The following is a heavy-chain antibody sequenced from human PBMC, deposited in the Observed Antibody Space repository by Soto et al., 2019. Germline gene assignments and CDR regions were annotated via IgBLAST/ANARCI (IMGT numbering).Heavy chain of an antibody. D-gene: IGHD6-13*01. Sequence: SETLSLTCAVYGGSFSGYYWSWIRQPPGKGLEWIGEINHSGSTNYNPSLKSRVTISVDTSKNQFSLKLSSVTAADTAVYYCARGLIAAAVYNWFDPWGQGTLVTVSS. J-gene: IGHJ5*02. CDR3: ARGLIAAAVYNWFDP. CDR1: GGSFSGYY. CDR2: INHSGST. V-gene: IGHV4-34*01.